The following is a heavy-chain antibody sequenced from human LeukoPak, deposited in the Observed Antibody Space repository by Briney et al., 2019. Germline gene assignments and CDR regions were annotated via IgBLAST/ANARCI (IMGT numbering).Heavy chain of an antibody. CDR2: IYSGGST. CDR1: GFTISSNY. J-gene: IGHJ4*02. Sequence: GGSLRLSCAASGFTISSNYMSWVRQARGKGLEWVSVIYSGGSTYYADSVKGRFTISRDNSKNTLYLQIDSLRAEDTAVYYCARDLDYGDYVYGYWGQGTLVTVSS. D-gene: IGHD4-17*01. CDR3: ARDLDYGDYVYGY. V-gene: IGHV3-66*02.